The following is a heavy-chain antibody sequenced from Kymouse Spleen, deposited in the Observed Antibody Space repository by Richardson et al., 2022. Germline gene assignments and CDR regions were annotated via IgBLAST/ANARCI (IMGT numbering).Heavy chain of an antibody. CDR1: GFTFSSYG. V-gene: IGHV3-30*18. CDR3: AKAGDIVATIRAYYYYGMDV. J-gene: IGHJ6*02. CDR2: ISYDGSNK. Sequence: QVQLVESGGGVVQPGRSLRLSCAASGFTFSSYGMHWVRQAPGKGLEWVAVISYDGSNKYYADSVKGRFTISRDNSKNTLYLQMNSLRAEDTAVYYCAKAGDIVATIRAYYYYGMDVWGQGTTVTVSS. D-gene: IGHD5-12*01.